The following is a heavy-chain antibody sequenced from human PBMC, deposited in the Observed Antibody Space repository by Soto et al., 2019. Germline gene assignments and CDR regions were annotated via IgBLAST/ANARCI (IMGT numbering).Heavy chain of an antibody. CDR2: IKQDGSEK. CDR1: GFTFSSYW. D-gene: IGHD6-13*01. Sequence: EVQLVESGGGLVQPGGSLRLSCAASGFTFSSYWMSWVRQAPGKGLEWEANIKQDGSEKYYVDSVKGRFTISRDNAKNSLYLQMNSLRAEDTAVYYCARENSSSWSYYYYGMDVWGQGTTVTVSS. J-gene: IGHJ6*02. V-gene: IGHV3-7*05. CDR3: ARENSSSWSYYYYGMDV.